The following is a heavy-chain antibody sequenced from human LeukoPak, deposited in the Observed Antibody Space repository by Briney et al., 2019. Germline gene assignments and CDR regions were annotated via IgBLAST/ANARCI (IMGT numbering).Heavy chain of an antibody. CDR3: ARHTAARPYYYYYYMDV. J-gene: IGHJ6*03. CDR2: IYPGDSDT. V-gene: IGHV5-51*01. D-gene: IGHD6-6*01. CDR1: GYSFTREW. Sequence: GHSLKISCKGSGYSFTREWIGWVRQMPGKGLEWMGIIYPGDSDTRYSPSFQGPVTISADKCISTAYLQWSSLKASDTAMYYCARHTAARPYYYYYYMDVWGKGTTVTVSS.